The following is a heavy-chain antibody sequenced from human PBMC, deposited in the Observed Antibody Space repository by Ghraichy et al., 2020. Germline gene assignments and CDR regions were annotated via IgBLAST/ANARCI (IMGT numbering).Heavy chain of an antibody. CDR1: GFTFSGSD. CDR2: LRNDANTYAT. CDR3: SRTFYGSGSSDVVFDI. J-gene: IGHJ3*02. V-gene: IGHV3-73*01. Sequence: LSLTCAASGFTFSGSDVQWVRQASGTGLEWVGRLRNDANTYATAYAASVKGRFSISTDDSKITAYLQMDSLKIEDTAVYYCSRTFYGSGSSDVVFDICGQGTVVTVSS. D-gene: IGHD3-10*01.